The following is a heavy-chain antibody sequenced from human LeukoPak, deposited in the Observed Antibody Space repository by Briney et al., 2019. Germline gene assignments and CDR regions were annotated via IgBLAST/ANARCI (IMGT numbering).Heavy chain of an antibody. V-gene: IGHV1-24*01. CDR2: FYPEDGET. CDR3: ATAQYYYYYMDV. J-gene: IGHJ6*03. Sequence: MVGFYPEDGETIYAQKFQGRVTMTEDTSTDTAYMELSSLRSEDTAVYYCATAQYYYYYMDVWGKGTTVTVSS.